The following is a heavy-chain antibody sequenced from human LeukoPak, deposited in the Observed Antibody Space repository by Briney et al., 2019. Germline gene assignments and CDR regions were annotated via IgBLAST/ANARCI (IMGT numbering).Heavy chain of an antibody. J-gene: IGHJ6*02. CDR3: ARPLMAAAGPYYYGMDV. V-gene: IGHV3-53*01. D-gene: IGHD6-13*01. CDR2: IYSGGST. CDR1: GFTVSSNY. Sequence: PGGSLRLSCAASGFTVSSNYMSWVRQAPGKGLEWVSVIYSGGSTYYADSVKGRFTISRDNSKNTLYLQMNSLRAEDTAVYYCARPLMAAAGPYYYGMDVWGQGTTVTVSS.